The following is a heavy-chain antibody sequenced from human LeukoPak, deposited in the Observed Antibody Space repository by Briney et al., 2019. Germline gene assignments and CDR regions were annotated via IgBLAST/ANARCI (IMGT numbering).Heavy chain of an antibody. D-gene: IGHD3-10*01. CDR2: IYSGGST. CDR3: ARALPPRFGEFSYYFDY. V-gene: IGHV3-53*01. CDR1: GFTVSSNY. J-gene: IGHJ4*02. Sequence: GGSLRLSCAASGFTVSSNYMSWVRQAPGKGLEWVSVIYSGGSTYYADSVKGRFTISRDNSENTLYLQMNSLRAEDTAVYYCARALPPRFGEFSYYFDYWGQGTLVTVSS.